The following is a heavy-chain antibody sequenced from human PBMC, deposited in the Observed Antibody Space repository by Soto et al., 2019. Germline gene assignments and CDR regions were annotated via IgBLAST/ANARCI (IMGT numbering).Heavy chain of an antibody. D-gene: IGHD3-3*01. J-gene: IGHJ4*02. Sequence: GGSLRLSCAASGFTFSTYGMHWVRQAPGKGLEWVAVISYDGSDKYYADSVKGRFTISRDNSKNTLYLQMNSLRAEDTAVYYCAKDLRPNRFLECFPDYWGQGTLVTVSS. CDR2: ISYDGSDK. V-gene: IGHV3-30*18. CDR1: GFTFSTYG. CDR3: AKDLRPNRFLECFPDY.